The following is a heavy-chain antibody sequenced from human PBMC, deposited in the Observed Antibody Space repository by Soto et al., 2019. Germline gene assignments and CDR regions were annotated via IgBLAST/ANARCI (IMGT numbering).Heavy chain of an antibody. V-gene: IGHV1-46*01. CDR2: INPGGGST. Sequence: QVQLVQSGAEVKKPGASVKVSCKASGYTFTNYYVHCVRQAPGQGLEWMGMINPGGGSTSYAPKFQGRVHMTRDTSTSTVYMELSRLRSEYTAVYFCARDADFWSGPDYWGQGTLVTVSS. J-gene: IGHJ4*02. CDR1: GYTFTNYY. D-gene: IGHD3-3*01. CDR3: ARDADFWSGPDY.